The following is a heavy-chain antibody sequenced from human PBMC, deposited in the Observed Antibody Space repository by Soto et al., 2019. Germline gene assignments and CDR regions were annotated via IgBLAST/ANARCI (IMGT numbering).Heavy chain of an antibody. CDR1: GGSVSSGSYY. J-gene: IGHJ5*02. V-gene: IGHV4-61*01. Sequence: SETLSLTCTVSGGSVSSGSYYWSWIRQPPGKGLEWIGYIYYSGNKNYNPSLESRVTMSVDTSKNQFSLKLSSVTPTDTAVYYCARRSSSSLGSLFDPWGRGILVTVSS. CDR3: ARRSSSSLGSLFDP. CDR2: IYYSGNK. D-gene: IGHD6-6*01.